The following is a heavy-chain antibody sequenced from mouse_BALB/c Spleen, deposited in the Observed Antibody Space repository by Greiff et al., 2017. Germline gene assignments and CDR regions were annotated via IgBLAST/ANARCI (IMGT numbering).Heavy chain of an antibody. D-gene: IGHD1-1*01. CDR2: ISYSGST. CDR3: ARYRSSYDYYAMDY. V-gene: IGHV3-8*02. J-gene: IGHJ4*01. CDR1: GDSITSGY. Sequence: EVQLVESGPSLVKPSQTLSLTCSVTGDSITSGYWNWIRKFPGNKLEYMGYISYSGSTYYNPSLKSRISITRDTSKNQYYLQLNSVTTEDTATYYCARYRSSYDYYAMDYWGQGTAVTVSS.